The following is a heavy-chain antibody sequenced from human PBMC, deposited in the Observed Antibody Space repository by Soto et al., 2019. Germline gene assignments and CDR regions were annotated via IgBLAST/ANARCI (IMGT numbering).Heavy chain of an antibody. CDR2: IYYSGST. CDR1: GGSISSSSYY. D-gene: IGHD3-22*01. V-gene: IGHV4-39*01. CDR3: ASVWNYDSSGLRVDY. J-gene: IGHJ4*02. Sequence: QLQLQESGPGLVKPSETLSLTCTVSGGSISSSSYYWGWIRQPPGKGLEWIGSIYYSGSTYYNPSLKSRVTIPVDTSKNQFSLKLSSVTAADTAVYYCASVWNYDSSGLRVDYWGQGTLVTVSS.